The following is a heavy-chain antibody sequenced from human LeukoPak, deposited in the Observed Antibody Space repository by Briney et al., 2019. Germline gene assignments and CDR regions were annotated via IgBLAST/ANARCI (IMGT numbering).Heavy chain of an antibody. CDR3: ARVSSRYFDWLSGWFDS. Sequence: ASVKVSCKASGYSFTSYGFTWVRQAPGQGLEWMGWISVYNGNRKYAQKLQGRVTMTTDPSTSTAYMELRSLRSDDTAVYSCARVSSRYFDWLSGWFDSWGQGTLVTVSS. CDR1: GYSFTSYG. CDR2: ISVYNGNR. V-gene: IGHV1-18*01. D-gene: IGHD3-9*01. J-gene: IGHJ5*01.